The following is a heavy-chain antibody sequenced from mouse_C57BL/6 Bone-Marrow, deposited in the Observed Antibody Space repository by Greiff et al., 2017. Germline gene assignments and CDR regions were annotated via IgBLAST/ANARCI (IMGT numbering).Heavy chain of an antibody. D-gene: IGHD1-1*01. V-gene: IGHV2-5*01. CDR3: AKVGSSYVGFAY. Sequence: QVQLKQSGPGLVLPSQSLSITCTVSGFSLTSSGVHWVRQSPGKGLEWLGVLWRGGSTDYNAAFMSRLSITQDNSKSQVFFKMNSLQADDTARYYCAKVGSSYVGFAYWGQGTLVTVSA. J-gene: IGHJ3*01. CDR2: LWRGGST. CDR1: GFSLTSSG.